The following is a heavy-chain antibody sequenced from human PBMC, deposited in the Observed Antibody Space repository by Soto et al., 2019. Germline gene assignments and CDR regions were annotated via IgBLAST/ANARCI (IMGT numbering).Heavy chain of an antibody. D-gene: IGHD4-4*01. V-gene: IGHV1-2*02. CDR3: ARKVRDYNFYY. Sequence: QVQLAQSGAEVKEPGASVKVSCKASGYTFSHYYMHWVRQAPGQGLEWMGWINPDTGATKYAQKYEGRVTMSRDTSISTAYLEVTGLRSDDTAVFYCARKVRDYNFYYWGQGTLVTGST. CDR2: INPDTGAT. J-gene: IGHJ4*02. CDR1: GYTFSHYY.